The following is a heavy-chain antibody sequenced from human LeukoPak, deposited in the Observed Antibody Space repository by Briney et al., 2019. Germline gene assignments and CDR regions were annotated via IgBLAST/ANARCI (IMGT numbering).Heavy chain of an antibody. D-gene: IGHD6-13*01. J-gene: IGHJ4*02. CDR1: GFTFSSYS. CDR3: ARDPRLGAAAGTGDY. Sequence: PGGSLRLSCAASGFTFSSYSMNWVRQAPGKGLEWVSSISSSSSYIYYADSVKGRFTISRDNAKNSLYLRMNSLRAEDTAVYYCARDPRLGAAAGTGDYWGQGTLVTVSS. CDR2: ISSSSSYI. V-gene: IGHV3-21*01.